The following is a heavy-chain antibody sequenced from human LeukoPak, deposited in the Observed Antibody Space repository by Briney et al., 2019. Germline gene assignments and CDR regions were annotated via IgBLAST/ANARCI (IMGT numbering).Heavy chain of an antibody. Sequence: GGFLRLSCAASGFTFSSYAMHWVRQAPGKGLEWVAVISYDGSNKYYADSVKGRFTISRDNTKNSLYLQTNSLRAEDTAVYHCARDASIAARANGYFDYWGQGTLVTVSS. CDR2: ISYDGSNK. D-gene: IGHD6-6*01. CDR1: GFTFSSYA. J-gene: IGHJ4*02. V-gene: IGHV3-30-3*01. CDR3: ARDASIAARANGYFDY.